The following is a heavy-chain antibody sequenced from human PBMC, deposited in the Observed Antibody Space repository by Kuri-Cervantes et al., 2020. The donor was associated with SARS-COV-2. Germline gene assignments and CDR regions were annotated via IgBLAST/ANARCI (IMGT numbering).Heavy chain of an antibody. CDR1: GFTFSSYD. D-gene: IGHD2-21*01. CDR2: IGTAGDP. V-gene: IGHV3-13*05. Sequence: RVSLWLSCAASGFTFSSYDMHWIRQATGKGLEWVSAIGTAGDPYYPVSVKGRFTISRDNSQNTLYLHMKSLRSEDTAMYYCAKDRVGVQDFWGQGTLVTVSS. J-gene: IGHJ4*02. CDR3: AKDRVGVQDF.